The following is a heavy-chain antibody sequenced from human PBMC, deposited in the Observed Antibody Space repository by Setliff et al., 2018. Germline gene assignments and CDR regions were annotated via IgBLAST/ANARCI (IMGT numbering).Heavy chain of an antibody. V-gene: IGHV1-69*10. J-gene: IGHJ4*02. D-gene: IGHD5-12*01. CDR1: GYTFTSYG. CDR3: ARNIVPLN. Sequence: SVKVSCKASGYTFTSYGISWVRQAPGQGLEWMGVIIPILGIANYAQRFQGRVTITADKSTSTAYMELSSLRSEDTAIYYCARNIVPLNWGQGTLVTVSS. CDR2: IIPILGIA.